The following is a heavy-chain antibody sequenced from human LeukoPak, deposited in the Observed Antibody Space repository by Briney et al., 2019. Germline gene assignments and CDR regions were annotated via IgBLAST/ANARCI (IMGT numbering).Heavy chain of an antibody. CDR2: ISDSGNTI. CDR3: ARLRSEDDSTVDC. Sequence: GGFLRLSCAASGFTLSDYYMSWIRQAPGKGLEWVSYISDSGNTIHHATSVKGRFTISRDNAKNSLYLQMNSLRAEDTAVYYCARLRSEDDSTVDCWGQGTLVTVSS. CDR1: GFTLSDYY. J-gene: IGHJ4*02. D-gene: IGHD2-15*01. V-gene: IGHV3-11*04.